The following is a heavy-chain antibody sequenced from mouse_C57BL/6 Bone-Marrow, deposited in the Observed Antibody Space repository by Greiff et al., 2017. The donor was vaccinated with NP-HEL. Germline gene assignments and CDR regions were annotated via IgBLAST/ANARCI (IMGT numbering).Heavy chain of an antibody. CDR1: GFTFTDYY. Sequence: EVKVVESGGGLVQPGGSLSLSCAASGFTFTDYYMSWVRQPPGKALEWLGFIRNKANGYTTEYSASVKGRFTISRANSPSFLYLHLIALSAADCATYYCARYDSNYEADWGKGTTLTVAS. D-gene: IGHD2-5*01. CDR2: IRNKANGYTT. J-gene: IGHJ2*01. CDR3: ARYDSNYEAD. V-gene: IGHV7-3*01.